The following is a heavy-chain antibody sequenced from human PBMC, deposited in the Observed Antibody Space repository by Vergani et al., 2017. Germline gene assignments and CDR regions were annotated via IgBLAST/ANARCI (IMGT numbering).Heavy chain of an antibody. V-gene: IGHV1-18*01. J-gene: IGHJ4*02. CDR2: ISDYNGDT. CDR3: ARDLHALTRFTMVRGVRTPYY. CDR1: GYTFTSYG. Sequence: QVQLVQSGAEVKKPGASVKVSCKASGYTFTSYGISWLRQAPGQGLEWMGWISDYNGDTNYAQKVQGRVTMTTDTSTSTAYMELRILRSDDTAVYYCARDLHALTRFTMVRGVRTPYYWGQGTLVTVSS. D-gene: IGHD3-10*01.